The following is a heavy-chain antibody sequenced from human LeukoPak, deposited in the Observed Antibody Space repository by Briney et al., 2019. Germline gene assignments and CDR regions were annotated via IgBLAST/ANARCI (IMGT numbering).Heavy chain of an antibody. D-gene: IGHD1-26*01. Sequence: GGSLRLSCAASGFTFSGSAIHWVRQASGKGLEWLGRIRSKVNNYATAYATSVKGRFTLSRDDSKNSAYLQMNGLKTEDTAVYYCIIWIVGVTIVDYWGQGTLVTVSS. J-gene: IGHJ4*02. V-gene: IGHV3-73*01. CDR1: GFTFSGSA. CDR2: IRSKVNNYAT. CDR3: IIWIVGVTIVDY.